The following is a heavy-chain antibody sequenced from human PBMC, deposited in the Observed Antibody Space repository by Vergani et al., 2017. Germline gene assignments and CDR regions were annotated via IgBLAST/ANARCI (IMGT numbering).Heavy chain of an antibody. J-gene: IGHJ4*02. CDR1: GFTFDDYA. V-gene: IGHV3-9*01. CDR2: ISWNSGSI. Sequence: EVPLVESGGGLVQPGRSLRLSCAASGFTFDDYAMHWVRQAPGKGLEWVSGISWNSGSIGYADSVKGRFTISRDNAKNSLYLQMNSLRAEDTALYYCAKGTAGYLETYFDYWGQGTLVTVSS. D-gene: IGHD2-21*01. CDR3: AKGTAGYLETYFDY.